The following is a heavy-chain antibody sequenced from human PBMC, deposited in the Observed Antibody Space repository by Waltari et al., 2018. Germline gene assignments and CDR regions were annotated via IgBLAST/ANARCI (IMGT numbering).Heavy chain of an antibody. Sequence: QVFLVESGGGVVQPGDSLRLSCVSSGFNFTIYGMHWVRQAPGKGLEWVAFTRFDGINKHYADSVKGRFTISRDNTKNTLYLQMNSLRGEDSAMYYCAREDIVSETQWRGNQYRGNSGYDLWGQGTLVSVSS. CDR1: GFNFTIYG. D-gene: IGHD5-12*01. V-gene: IGHV3-30*02. J-gene: IGHJ4*01. CDR2: TRFDGINK. CDR3: AREDIVSETQWRGNQYRGNSGYDL.